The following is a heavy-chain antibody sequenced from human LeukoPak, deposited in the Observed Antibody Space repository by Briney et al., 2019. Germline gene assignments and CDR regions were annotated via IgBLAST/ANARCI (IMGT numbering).Heavy chain of an antibody. CDR3: AKDDDDFWSGYYPFDH. J-gene: IGHJ4*02. Sequence: GGSLRLSCVATGFTFANYAMSWVRQAPGKGLEWVSGISGSGGSKYYADSVKGRFTISRDNSKNTLYLQMNSLRAEDTAIYYCAKDDDDFWSGYYPFDHWGQGTVVTVSS. V-gene: IGHV3-23*01. CDR2: ISGSGGSK. CDR1: GFTFANYA. D-gene: IGHD3-3*01.